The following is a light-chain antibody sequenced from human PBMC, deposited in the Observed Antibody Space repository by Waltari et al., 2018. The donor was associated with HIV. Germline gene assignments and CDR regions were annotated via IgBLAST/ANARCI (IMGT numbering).Light chain of an antibody. Sequence: SYVLTQPPSVSVAPGTTARITCGGNNIGSKSVHWYQHKPGKAPVLVIYYDRERPSGIPERFSGSDSGNTATLTINRVEAGDEADYDCQVWDSSSEHVVFGGGTKLTVL. V-gene: IGLV3-21*04. CDR2: YDR. J-gene: IGLJ2*01. CDR1: NIGSKS. CDR3: QVWDSSSEHVV.